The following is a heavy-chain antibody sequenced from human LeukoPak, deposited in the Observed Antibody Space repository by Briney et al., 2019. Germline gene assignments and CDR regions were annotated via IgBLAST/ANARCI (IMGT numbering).Heavy chain of an antibody. CDR1: GYSISSGFY. V-gene: IGHV4-38-2*02. D-gene: IGHD3-10*01. CDR2: LYYTGSA. Sequence: SETLSLTCTVSGYSISSGFYWGWIRQPPGKGLQWIGSLYYTGSAEYNPSLKSRLTMSMDKSKNQFSLKLNSVTAADTAVYYCARAEFYYGSGSYYDDYWGQGTLVTVSS. CDR3: ARAEFYYGSGSYYDDY. J-gene: IGHJ4*02.